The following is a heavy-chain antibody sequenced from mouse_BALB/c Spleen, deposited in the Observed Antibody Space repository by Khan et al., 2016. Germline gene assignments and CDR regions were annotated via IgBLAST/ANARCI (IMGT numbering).Heavy chain of an antibody. J-gene: IGHJ2*01. CDR2: IYPGDGDT. V-gene: IGHV1-87*01. CDR1: GYTFTSYW. Sequence: QVQLQQSGAELARPGASMKLSCKASGYTFTSYWMQWVKQRPGQGLEWIGAIYPGDGDTRYTQKFKGKATLTADKSSSTAYMQLSSLASEDSAVYYCASYYGSSYDYFDYWGQGTTLTVSS. D-gene: IGHD1-1*01. CDR3: ASYYGSSYDYFDY.